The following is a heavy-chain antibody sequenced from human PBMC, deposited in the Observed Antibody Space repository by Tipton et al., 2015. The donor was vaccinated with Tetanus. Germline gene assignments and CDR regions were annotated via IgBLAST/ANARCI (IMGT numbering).Heavy chain of an antibody. CDR2: IYYSGST. J-gene: IGHJ4*02. CDR3: ARHLMEGYSSSWYIDY. D-gene: IGHD6-13*01. V-gene: IGHV4-39*01. CDR1: GGSISSSSYY. Sequence: TLSLTCTVSGGSISSSSYYWGWIRQPPGKGLEWIGSIYYSGSTYYTPSPKSRVTISVDTSKNQFSLKLNSVTAADTAVYYCARHLMEGYSSSWYIDYWGQGTLVTVSS.